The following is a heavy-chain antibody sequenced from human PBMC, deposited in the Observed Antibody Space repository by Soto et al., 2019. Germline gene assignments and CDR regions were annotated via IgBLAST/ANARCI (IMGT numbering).Heavy chain of an antibody. V-gene: IGHV4-4*07. D-gene: IGHD3-22*01. Sequence: LSHRRTVAEGTIIVYDGSWIRQQTGKGLEWIGRIYTSGSTNYNPSLKSRVTMSVDTSKNQFSLKLSSVTAADTAVYYCSRDRNYYDSSGSHFDYWGQGNLVTVSS. J-gene: IGHJ4*02. CDR1: EGTIIVYD. CDR2: IYTSGST. CDR3: SRDRNYYDSSGSHFDY.